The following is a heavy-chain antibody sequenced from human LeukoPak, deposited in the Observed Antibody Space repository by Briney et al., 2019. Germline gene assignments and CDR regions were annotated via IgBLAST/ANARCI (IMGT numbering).Heavy chain of an antibody. Sequence: ASVKVSCKASGYTFTSYYMHWVRQAPGQGLEWMGMINPSGGSTSYAQKFQGRVTMTRDTSTSTVYMEMSRLRSEDTAVYSCAREAAISFHCTNGVCSHKPPGLNWFDPWGQGTLVTVSS. J-gene: IGHJ5*02. V-gene: IGHV1-46*01. CDR2: INPSGGST. D-gene: IGHD2-8*01. CDR1: GYTFTSYY. CDR3: AREAAISFHCTNGVCSHKPPGLNWFDP.